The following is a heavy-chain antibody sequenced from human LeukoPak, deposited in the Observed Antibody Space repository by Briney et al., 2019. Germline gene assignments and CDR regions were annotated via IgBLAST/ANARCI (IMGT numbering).Heavy chain of an antibody. J-gene: IGHJ4*02. CDR1: GYSISSGYY. CDR3: ARVRYSDSSVLTRKRSYYFDY. Sequence: SETLSLTCTVSGYSISSGYYWSWIRQPAGKGLESIGHISTSGSTSYNPSLKSRVTMSVDTSKNQFSLKLSSVTAADTAVYYCARVRYSDSSVLTRKRSYYFDYWGQGTLVTVSS. D-gene: IGHD3-22*01. CDR2: ISTSGST. V-gene: IGHV4-4*07.